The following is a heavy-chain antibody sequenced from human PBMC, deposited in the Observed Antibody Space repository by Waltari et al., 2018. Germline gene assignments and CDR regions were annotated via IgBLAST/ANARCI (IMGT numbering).Heavy chain of an antibody. Sequence: EVHLVESGGGLVQPGGSLRLSCAASGFIFTNAWMNWVRQTPGREREWVGRSKSKTDGGTTDVAAPVKGIFTRSRDDTENMVYLQMNGLQSEDAAGYYCVSDGAGTDYTGDAFEFWGQGTMGTVSS. CDR1: GFIFTNAW. V-gene: IGHV3-15*01. D-gene: IGHD2-2*02. CDR3: VSDGAGTDYTGDAFEF. CDR2: SKSKTDGGTT. J-gene: IGHJ3*01.